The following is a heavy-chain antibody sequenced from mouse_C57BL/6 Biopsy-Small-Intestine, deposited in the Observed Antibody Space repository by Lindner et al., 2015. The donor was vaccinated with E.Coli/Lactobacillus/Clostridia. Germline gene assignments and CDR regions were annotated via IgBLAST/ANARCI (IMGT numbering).Heavy chain of an antibody. D-gene: IGHD2-2*01. Sequence: SVKVSCKASGYTFTSYGISWVRQAPGQGLEWMGWISAYNGNTNYAQKLQGRVTMTTDTSTSTAYMELRSLRSDDTAVYYCARVLNYGSGTNWFDPWGQGTLVTVSS. CDR2: ISAYNGNT. CDR3: ARVLNYGSGTNWFDP. V-gene: IGHV1-81*01. CDR1: GYTFTSYG. J-gene: IGHJ4*01.